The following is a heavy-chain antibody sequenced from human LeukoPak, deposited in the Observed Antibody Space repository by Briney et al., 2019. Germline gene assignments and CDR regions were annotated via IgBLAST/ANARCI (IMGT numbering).Heavy chain of an antibody. CDR2: IYNSGST. CDR1: GGSVNSGSYY. CDR3: ARRGSSSWGDGNDY. J-gene: IGHJ4*02. V-gene: IGHV4-61*01. Sequence: PSETLSLTCTVSGGSVNSGSYYWTWIRQPLGEGLEWIGYIYNSGSTNSNPSLKSRVTMSVDTSKNQFSLKLSSVTAADTAVYYCARRGSSSWGDGNDYWGQGTLVTVSS. D-gene: IGHD6-13*01.